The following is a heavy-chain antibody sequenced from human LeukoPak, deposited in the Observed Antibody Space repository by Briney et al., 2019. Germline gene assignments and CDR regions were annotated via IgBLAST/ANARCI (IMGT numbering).Heavy chain of an antibody. J-gene: IGHJ4*02. Sequence: QPGGDLRLSCAASGFTLSSYDMDWVRPAPSNGVEGVAFIRYEGSNKYYADSVKGRYTLCRVNSKNPLDPQQTSIRAEDTAVYYGAKDRGPYYGAGSYLDYWGQGTLVTVSS. V-gene: IGHV3-30*02. CDR1: GFTLSSYD. CDR2: IRYEGSNK. D-gene: IGHD3-10*01. CDR3: AKDRGPYYGAGSYLDY.